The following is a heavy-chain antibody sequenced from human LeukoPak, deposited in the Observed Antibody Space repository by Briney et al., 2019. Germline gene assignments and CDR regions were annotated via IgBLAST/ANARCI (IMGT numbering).Heavy chain of an antibody. V-gene: IGHV1-3*01. Sequence: ASVKVSCKVSGYTLTELSIHWVRQAPGQRLEWMGWINAGNGNTKYSQKFQGRVTITRDTSASTAYMELSSLRSEDTAVYYCARDNYYGSGSYYVYWGQGTLVTVSS. CDR3: ARDNYYGSGSYYVY. CDR2: INAGNGNT. D-gene: IGHD3-10*01. CDR1: GYTLTELS. J-gene: IGHJ4*02.